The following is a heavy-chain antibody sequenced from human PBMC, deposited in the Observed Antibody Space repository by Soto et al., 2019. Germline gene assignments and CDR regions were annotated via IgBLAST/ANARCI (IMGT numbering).Heavy chain of an antibody. D-gene: IGHD3-3*01. CDR2: ISGGGGSTV. V-gene: IGHV3-11*01. CDR3: ARVRGYYDGSCFDY. CDR1: GFTFSDYY. J-gene: IGHJ4*02. Sequence: PGGSLRLSCAASGFTFSDYYMSWIRQAPGKGLEWVSSISGGGGSTVQYADSVKGRVTISRDNAKNSLYLQMNSLRAADTALYYCARVRGYYDGSCFDYWGQGTPVTVSS.